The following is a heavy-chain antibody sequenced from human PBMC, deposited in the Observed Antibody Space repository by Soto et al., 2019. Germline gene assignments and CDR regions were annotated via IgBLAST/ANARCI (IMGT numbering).Heavy chain of an antibody. CDR1: GYTFTSYA. Sequence: QVQLVQSGAEVKKHGASVRVSCRTSGYTFTSYAIHWVRQAPGQGLEWMAWSNIGNGNTKYSQKFQGRVTVSRDTSASTAYMELNSLRSEDTAVYYCAREPPYGGVCYDHWLDPWGQGTLVNVSS. J-gene: IGHJ5*02. V-gene: IGHV1-3*04. CDR3: AREPPYGGVCYDHWLDP. D-gene: IGHD2-8*02. CDR2: SNIGNGNT.